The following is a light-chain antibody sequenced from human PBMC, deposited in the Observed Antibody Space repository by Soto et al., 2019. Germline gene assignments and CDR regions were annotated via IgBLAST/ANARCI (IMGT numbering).Light chain of an antibody. CDR3: QQYNSYSPCT. J-gene: IGKJ2*02. CDR2: DAS. Sequence: DIQMTQSPSTLSASVGDRVTITCRASQSISSWLAWYQQKPGKAPKLLIYDASSLESGVPSRFSGSGSGTEFPLTISSLQPDDFPTYYCQQYNSYSPCTFGHGTKLEIK. CDR1: QSISSW. V-gene: IGKV1-5*01.